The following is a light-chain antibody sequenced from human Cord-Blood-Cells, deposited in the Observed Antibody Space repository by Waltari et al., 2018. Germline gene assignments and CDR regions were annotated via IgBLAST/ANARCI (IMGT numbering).Light chain of an antibody. CDR3: QQYYSTPYT. Sequence: DIVMTQSPDSLAVSLGERATIHCKSSQSVLYSSNNKNYLAWYQQKPGQPPKLLIYWASTRESGVPDRFSGSGSGTDFTLTISSLRAEDVAVYYCQQYYSTPYTCGQGTKLEIK. V-gene: IGKV4-1*01. CDR1: QSVLYSSNNKNY. J-gene: IGKJ2*01. CDR2: WAS.